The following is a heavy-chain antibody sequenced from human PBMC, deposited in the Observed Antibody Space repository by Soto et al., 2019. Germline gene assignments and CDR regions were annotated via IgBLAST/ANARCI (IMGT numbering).Heavy chain of an antibody. CDR2: ITSSSDYT. J-gene: IGHJ6*02. Sequence: QEQLVESGGGLVRPGGSLRLSCAASGFTFSAYYMTWMRQAQGKGLEWVAYITSSSDYTNYAGSVKGRFTISRDNAKNSLYMQMNSLRVEDTVVYHCVSEYYYGMDVWCQGTTVTVSS. CDR1: GFTFSAYY. V-gene: IGHV3-11*05. CDR3: VSEYYYGMDV.